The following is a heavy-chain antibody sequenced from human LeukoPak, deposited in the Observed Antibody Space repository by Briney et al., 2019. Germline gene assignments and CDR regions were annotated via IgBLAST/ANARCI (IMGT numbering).Heavy chain of an antibody. CDR2: IYYSGST. CDR1: GGSISSYY. J-gene: IGHJ4*02. V-gene: IGHV4-39*07. CDR3: ARDSDILTGFPFSV. Sequence: PSETLSLTCTVSGGSISSYYWGWIRQPPGKGLEWIGSIYYSGSTYYNPSLKSRVTISVDTSKNQFSLKLSSVTAADTAVYYCARDSDILTGFPFSVWGQGTLVTVSS. D-gene: IGHD3-9*01.